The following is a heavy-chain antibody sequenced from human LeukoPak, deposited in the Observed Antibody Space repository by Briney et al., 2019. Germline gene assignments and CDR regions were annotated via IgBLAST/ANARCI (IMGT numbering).Heavy chain of an antibody. V-gene: IGHV1-69*06. Sequence: ASVKVSCKASGGTFSSYAISWVRQAPGQGLEWMGGIIPIFGTANYAQKFQGRVTITADKSTSTAYMELSSLRSEDTAAYYCARNDILTGYYAPFDYWGQGTLVTVSS. J-gene: IGHJ4*02. CDR1: GGTFSSYA. CDR2: IIPIFGTA. CDR3: ARNDILTGYYAPFDY. D-gene: IGHD3-9*01.